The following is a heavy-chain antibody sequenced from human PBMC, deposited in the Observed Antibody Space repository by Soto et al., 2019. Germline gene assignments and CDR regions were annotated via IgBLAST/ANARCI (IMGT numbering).Heavy chain of an antibody. CDR3: ASFHSSGYPWAFDI. CDR1: GGTFSSYA. D-gene: IGHD3-22*01. V-gene: IGHV1-69*13. Sequence: ASVKVSCKASGGTFSSYAISWVRQAPGQGLEWMGGIIPIFGTANYAQKFQGRVTITADESTSTAYMELSSLRSEDTAVYYCASFHSSGYPWAFDIWGQGKMVTVSS. J-gene: IGHJ3*02. CDR2: IIPIFGTA.